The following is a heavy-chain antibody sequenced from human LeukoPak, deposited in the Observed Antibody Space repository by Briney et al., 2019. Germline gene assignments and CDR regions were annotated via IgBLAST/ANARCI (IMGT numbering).Heavy chain of an antibody. V-gene: IGHV4-59*01. D-gene: IGHD3-10*01. CDR1: GGSISPYF. CDR3: ARDDYRGVTNFDP. J-gene: IGHJ5*02. Sequence: PSETLSLTCTVSGGSISPYFWGWIRQPPGKGLAWLGYISYTGSTNYNPSLKSRVTISVDTSKNQFSLQLTSVTAADTAVYYCARDDYRGVTNFDPWGQGTLVTVSS. CDR2: ISYTGST.